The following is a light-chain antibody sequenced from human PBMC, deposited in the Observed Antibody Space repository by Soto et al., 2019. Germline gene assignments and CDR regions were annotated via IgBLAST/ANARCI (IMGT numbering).Light chain of an antibody. CDR3: QQYGSSPPVT. V-gene: IGKV3-20*01. J-gene: IGKJ5*01. Sequence: EIVLTQSPGTLSLSPGKRATLSCRASQSVSSSYLAWYQQKPGQAPRLLIYGASGRATGIPDRFSGSGSGTDFTSTISRLEPEDFAVYYCQQYGSSPPVTFGQGTRLEIK. CDR2: GAS. CDR1: QSVSSSY.